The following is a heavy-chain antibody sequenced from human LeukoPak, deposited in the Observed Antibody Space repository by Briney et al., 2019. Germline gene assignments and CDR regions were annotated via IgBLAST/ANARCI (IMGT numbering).Heavy chain of an antibody. CDR3: ATNPPSSSWVY. CDR2: INSDGSST. CDR1: GFTFSSYW. D-gene: IGHD6-13*01. V-gene: IGHV3-74*01. Sequence: GGXLRLSCAASGFTFSSYWMHWVRQAPGKGLVWVSRINSDGSSTIYADSVKGRFTISRDNAKNTLYLQLNSLRAGDTAVFHCATNPPSSSWVYSGPGTLVTVSS. J-gene: IGHJ4*02.